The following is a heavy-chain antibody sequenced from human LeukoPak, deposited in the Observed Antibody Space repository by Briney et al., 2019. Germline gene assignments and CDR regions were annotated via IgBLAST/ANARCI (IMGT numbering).Heavy chain of an antibody. J-gene: IGHJ3*02. D-gene: IGHD3-22*01. CDR1: GYTFTDYY. Sequence: GASVKVSCKASGYTFTDYYIHWVRQAPGQGLEWMGWINPASGGTNYAQKFQGRVTMTRDTSFSAAYIDLSRLNSDDAAVYYCARDMYYYDSSGYDSTGNDAFDIWGQGTMVTVSS. CDR2: INPASGGT. V-gene: IGHV1-2*02. CDR3: ARDMYYYDSSGYDSTGNDAFDI.